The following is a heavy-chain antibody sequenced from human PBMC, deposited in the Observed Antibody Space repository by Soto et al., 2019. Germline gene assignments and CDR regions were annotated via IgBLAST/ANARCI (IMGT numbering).Heavy chain of an antibody. Sequence: VGSVRLSCASSVFTFSSYAMSCVREAPGKGLEWVSAISGSGGSTYYADSVKGRFTISRDNSKNTLYLQMNSLRAEDTAVYYCAKDIYDRIGMAFDIWGQGTMVTVSS. CDR2: ISGSGGST. D-gene: IGHD3-22*01. J-gene: IGHJ3*02. CDR3: AKDIYDRIGMAFDI. V-gene: IGHV3-23*01. CDR1: VFTFSSYA.